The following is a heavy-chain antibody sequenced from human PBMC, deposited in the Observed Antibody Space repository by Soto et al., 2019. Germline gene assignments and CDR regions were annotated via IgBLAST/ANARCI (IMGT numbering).Heavy chain of an antibody. J-gene: IGHJ3*02. CDR2: IWYDGSNK. CDR3: ARDSTTARLGELSSGVGGAFDI. D-gene: IGHD3-16*02. V-gene: IGHV3-33*01. Sequence: PGGSLRLSCAASGFTFSSYGMHWVRQAPGKGLEWVAVIWYDGSNKYYADSVKGRFTISRDNSKNTLYLQMNSLRAEDTAVYYCARDSTTARLGELSSGVGGAFDIWGQGTMVTVSS. CDR1: GFTFSSYG.